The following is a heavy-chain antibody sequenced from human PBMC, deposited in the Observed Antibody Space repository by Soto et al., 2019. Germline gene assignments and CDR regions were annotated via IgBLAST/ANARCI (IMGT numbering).Heavy chain of an antibody. Sequence: GGSLRLSCAASGFTFSSYGMHWVRQAPGKGLEWVSGISGSGASTYYADSVRGRSTISRDNSKNTLYLQMNSLSAEDTAVYYCANLSPYSGITESVFDICGQGTMVT. CDR1: GFTFSSYG. J-gene: IGHJ3*02. CDR3: ANLSPYSGITESVFDI. V-gene: IGHV3-23*01. CDR2: ISGSGAST. D-gene: IGHD1-26*01.